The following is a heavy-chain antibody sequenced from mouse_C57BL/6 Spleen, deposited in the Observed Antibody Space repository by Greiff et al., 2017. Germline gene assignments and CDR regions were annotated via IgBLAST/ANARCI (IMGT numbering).Heavy chain of an antibody. J-gene: IGHJ1*03. CDR3: ARRTYYSNYDWYFDV. Sequence: QVQLQQPGAELVKPGASVKMSCKASGYTFTSYWITWVKQRPGQGLEWIGDIYPGSGSTNYNEKFKSKATLTVDTSSSTAYMQLSSLTSEDSAVYYCARRTYYSNYDWYFDVWGTGPTVTVSS. CDR2: IYPGSGST. CDR1: GYTFTSYW. D-gene: IGHD2-5*01. V-gene: IGHV1-55*01.